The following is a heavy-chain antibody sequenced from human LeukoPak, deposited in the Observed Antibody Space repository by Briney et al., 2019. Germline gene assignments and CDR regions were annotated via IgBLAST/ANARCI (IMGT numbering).Heavy chain of an antibody. CDR2: IIPIFGTA. D-gene: IGHD3-22*01. CDR3: ARDRMTYYYESGGFDY. CDR1: GGTFSSYA. V-gene: IGHV1-69*05. Sequence: SVTVSCKASGGTFSSYAISWVRQAPGQGLEWMGGIIPIFGTANYAQKFQGRVTITTDESTSTAYMELSSLRSEDTAVYYCARDRMTYYYESGGFDYWGQGTLVTVSS. J-gene: IGHJ4*02.